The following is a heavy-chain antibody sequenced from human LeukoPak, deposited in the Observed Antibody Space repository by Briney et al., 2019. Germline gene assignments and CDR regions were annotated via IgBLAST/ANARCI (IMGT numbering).Heavy chain of an antibody. CDR3: ARQEGYDILTGYPHYFDY. D-gene: IGHD3-9*01. Sequence: GESLKISCKGSGYSFTSYWIGWVRQMPGKGLEWMGIIYPGDSDTRYSPSFQGQVTISADKSISTAYLQWSSLKASDTAMYYCARQEGYDILTGYPHYFDYWGQGTLVTVSS. V-gene: IGHV5-51*01. CDR1: GYSFTSYW. J-gene: IGHJ4*02. CDR2: IYPGDSDT.